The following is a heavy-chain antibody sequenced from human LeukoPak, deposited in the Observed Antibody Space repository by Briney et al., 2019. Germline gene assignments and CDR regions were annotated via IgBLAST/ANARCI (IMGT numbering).Heavy chain of an antibody. J-gene: IGHJ1*01. V-gene: IGHV4-59*12. CDR3: ASVGPMGYFQH. CDR1: GGSNSSYY. CDR2: VYYSGST. D-gene: IGHD3-16*01. Sequence: SETLSLTCTVSGGSNSSYYWSWIRQPPGKGLEWIGYVYYSGSTNYNPSLKSRVTISVDKSKNQFSLKLSSVTAADTAVYYCASVGPMGYFQHWGQGTLVTVSS.